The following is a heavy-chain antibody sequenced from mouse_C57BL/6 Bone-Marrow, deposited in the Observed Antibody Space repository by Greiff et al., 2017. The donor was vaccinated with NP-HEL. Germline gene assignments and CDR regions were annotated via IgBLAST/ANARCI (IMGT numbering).Heavy chain of an antibody. CDR3: ARRGYYGSSLYFDV. V-gene: IGHV5-17*01. J-gene: IGHJ1*03. CDR2: ISSGSSTI. Sequence: EVKVVESGGGLVKPGGSLKLSCAASGFTFSDYGMHWVRQAPEKGLEWVAYISSGSSTIYYADTVKGRFTISRDNAKNTLFLQMTSLMSEDTAMYYCARRGYYGSSLYFDVWGTGTTVTVSS. D-gene: IGHD1-1*01. CDR1: GFTFSDYG.